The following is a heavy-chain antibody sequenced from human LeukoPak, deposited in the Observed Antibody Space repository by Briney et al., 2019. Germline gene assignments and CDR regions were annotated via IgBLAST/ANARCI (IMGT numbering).Heavy chain of an antibody. J-gene: IGHJ4*02. D-gene: IGHD4-17*01. CDR1: GYTFTGYG. V-gene: IGHV1-18*01. CDR2: ISAYNGNT. Sequence: ASVKVSCKASGYTFTGYGISWVRQAPGQGLEWMGWISAYNGNTNYAQKLQGRVTMTTDTSTSTAYMELRSLRSDDTAVYYCAKERGTTVTTDFDYWGQGTLVTVSS. CDR3: AKERGTTVTTDFDY.